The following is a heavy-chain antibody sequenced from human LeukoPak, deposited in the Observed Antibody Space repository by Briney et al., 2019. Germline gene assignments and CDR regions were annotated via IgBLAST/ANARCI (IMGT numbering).Heavy chain of an antibody. CDR3: VRDTDDTSPRYFDL. Sequence: GGSLRLSCAASGFTVSGYYMTWVRQAPGKGLEWVSVIYRVGSTFYADSAKGRFTISRDNSKNTLYLQLNSLRTEDTAVYYCVRDTDDTSPRYFDLWGQGTRVTVSS. V-gene: IGHV3-66*02. CDR1: GFTVSGYY. J-gene: IGHJ4*02. D-gene: IGHD2-2*02. CDR2: IYRVGST.